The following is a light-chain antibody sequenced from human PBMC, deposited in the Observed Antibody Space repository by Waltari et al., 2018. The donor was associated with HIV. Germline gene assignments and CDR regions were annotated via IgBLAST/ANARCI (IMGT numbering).Light chain of an antibody. J-gene: IGLJ2*01. CDR3: SSYAPTNKFYVL. CDR1: TSDISGYNY. V-gene: IGLV2-8*01. CDR2: EVT. Sequence: QSALTQPPSASGSPGQSVTMHCTGTTSDISGYNYVSWYQQHPGNAPKLIMTEVTKRPSGVPDRFSGSKSGNTASLTVSGLQAEDEAHYYCSSYAPTNKFYVLFGGGTTLTVL.